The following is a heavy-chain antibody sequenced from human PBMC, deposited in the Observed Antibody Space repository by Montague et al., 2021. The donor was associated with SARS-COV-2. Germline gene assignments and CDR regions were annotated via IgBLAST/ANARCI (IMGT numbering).Heavy chain of an antibody. Sequence: TLSLTCTVSGGSINSGRYYWSCIRQTAGKGLEWIVRIHTSGSTNYNPSLKSRVTISVDTSNYHFSLNVRSVTAADTAVYYCARGPDTAISRDDIWGQGTLVTVSS. D-gene: IGHD2-2*02. CDR2: IHTSGST. CDR1: GGSINSGRYY. CDR3: ARGPDTAISRDDI. J-gene: IGHJ4*02. V-gene: IGHV4-61*02.